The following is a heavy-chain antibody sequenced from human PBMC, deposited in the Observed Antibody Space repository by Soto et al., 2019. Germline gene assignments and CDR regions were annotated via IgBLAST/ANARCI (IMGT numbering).Heavy chain of an antibody. CDR1: GFTFNNAW. Sequence: EVQLVESGGGLVKPGGSLRLSCAASGFTFNNAWMKWVRQAPGKGLEWVGRIKSKTNGETTDYAAPVKGRFTISRDDSKNTLYLQMNSLKTEDTAVYYCTTHYYGSGSYYYYYGMDVW. D-gene: IGHD3-10*01. CDR2: IKSKTNGETT. J-gene: IGHJ6*01. CDR3: TTHYYGSGSYYYYYGMDV. V-gene: IGHV3-15*07.